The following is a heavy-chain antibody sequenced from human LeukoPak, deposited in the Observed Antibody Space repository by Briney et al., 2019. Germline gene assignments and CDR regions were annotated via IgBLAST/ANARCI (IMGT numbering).Heavy chain of an antibody. CDR1: GYSFTSYW. CDR3: ARLRYGSGSSYFDF. Sequence: EESLKISCKGSGYSFTSYWIGWVRQMPGKGLEWMGIFYPGDSDTRYSPSFQGQVTISADKSITTAYLQWSSLKASDTAMYYCARLRYGSGSSYFDFWGQGTLVTVSS. CDR2: FYPGDSDT. D-gene: IGHD3-10*01. J-gene: IGHJ4*02. V-gene: IGHV5-51*01.